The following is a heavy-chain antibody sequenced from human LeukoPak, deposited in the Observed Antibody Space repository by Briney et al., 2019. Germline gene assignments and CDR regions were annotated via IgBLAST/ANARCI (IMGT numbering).Heavy chain of an antibody. V-gene: IGHV1-69*04. CDR3: ARHEAFYDRSGYHPSPHFDL. Sequence: GASVKVSCKASGGTFSSYAISWVRQAPGQGLEWMGRIIPILGVANYAQKFQGRVTITADKSTSTAYMELRSLRSEDTAVYYCARHEAFYDRSGYHPSPHFDLWGEGTLDSVPS. J-gene: IGHJ4*02. D-gene: IGHD3-22*01. CDR2: IIPILGVA. CDR1: GGTFSSYA.